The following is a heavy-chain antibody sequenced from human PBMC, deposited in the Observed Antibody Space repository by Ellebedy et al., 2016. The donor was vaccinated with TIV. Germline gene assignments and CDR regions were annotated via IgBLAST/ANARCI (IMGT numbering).Heavy chain of an antibody. D-gene: IGHD4-17*01. CDR1: GFSFRNYW. CDR2: INQDGSDK. J-gene: IGHJ3*02. Sequence: GESLKISCGTSGFSFRNYWMTWVRQAPGKGLEWVANINQDGSDKYYEDSVKGRFTIARDNAKNSLYLQMSSLRVEDTVVYYCATDGSYGDYRSPTHAFVMWGQGTMVAVSS. CDR3: ATDGSYGDYRSPTHAFVM. V-gene: IGHV3-7*01.